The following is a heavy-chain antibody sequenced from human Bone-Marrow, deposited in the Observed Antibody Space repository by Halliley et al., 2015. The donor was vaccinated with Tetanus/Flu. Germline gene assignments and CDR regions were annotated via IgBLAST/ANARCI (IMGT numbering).Heavy chain of an antibody. CDR1: GGSISGDYS. Sequence: TLSLTCSISGGSISGDYSWSWIRQPPGKGLEWIGYIYHTGNSYYNPSLTSRLTISIDRSKNQISLKLTSVTAADTAVYYCARGTLLDAFDVWGPGTSVTVSS. J-gene: IGHJ3*01. CDR2: IYHTGNS. CDR3: ARGTLLDAFDV. V-gene: IGHV4-30-2*01.